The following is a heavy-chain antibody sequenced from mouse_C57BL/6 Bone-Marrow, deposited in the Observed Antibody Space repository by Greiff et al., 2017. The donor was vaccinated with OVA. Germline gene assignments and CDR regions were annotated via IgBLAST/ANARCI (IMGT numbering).Heavy chain of an antibody. V-gene: IGHV1-81*01. Sequence: QVQLQQSGAELARPGASVKLSCKASGYTFTSYGISWVKQRTGQGLEWIGEIYPRSGNTYYNEKFKGKATLTADKSSSTAYMELRSLTSEDSAVYFCARYSSLYYYGSSRGGDYWGQGTTLTVSS. CDR2: IYPRSGNT. CDR1: GYTFTSYG. CDR3: ARYSSLYYYGSSRGGDY. J-gene: IGHJ2*01. D-gene: IGHD1-1*01.